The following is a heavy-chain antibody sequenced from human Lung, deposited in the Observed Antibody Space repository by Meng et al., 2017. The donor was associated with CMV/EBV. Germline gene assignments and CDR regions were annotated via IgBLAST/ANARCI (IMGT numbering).Heavy chain of an antibody. V-gene: IGHV3-49*04. CDR1: GFSSSNYA. CDR3: VTVATDPLLYDAMDAFPI. D-gene: IGHD2-2*02. Sequence: GESLKISCAVSGFSSSNYALSWVRQAPGKGLEWVGLIRGKPQGGTTEYAASVKGRFTISRDGSKSVAYLQMNSLKTEATAVYYCVTVATDPLLYDAMDAFPIXGQGXMVTVSS. J-gene: IGHJ3*02. CDR2: IRGKPQGGTT.